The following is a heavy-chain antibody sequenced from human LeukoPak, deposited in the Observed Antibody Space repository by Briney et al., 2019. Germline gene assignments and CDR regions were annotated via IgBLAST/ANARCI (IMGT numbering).Heavy chain of an antibody. Sequence: SETLSLTCAVYGGSFSGYYWSWIRQPPGKGLEWIGEINHSGSTNYNPSLKSRVTISVDTSKNQFSLKLSSVTAADTAVYYCARQVEWELLDYWGQGTLVTVSS. CDR3: ARQVEWELLDY. CDR2: INHSGST. J-gene: IGHJ4*02. V-gene: IGHV4-34*01. D-gene: IGHD1-26*01. CDR1: GGSFSGYY.